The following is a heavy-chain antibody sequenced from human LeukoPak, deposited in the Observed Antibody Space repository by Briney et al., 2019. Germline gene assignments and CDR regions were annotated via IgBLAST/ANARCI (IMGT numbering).Heavy chain of an antibody. CDR2: ISAYNGNT. V-gene: IGHV1-18*01. Sequence: ASVKVSCKASGYTFTSYGISWVRQAPGQGLEWMGWISAYNGNTNYAQKLQGRVTMTTDTSTSTAYMELRSLRSDDTAVYYCARVLSIVVVTAADFDYWGQGTLVTVSP. J-gene: IGHJ4*02. D-gene: IGHD2-21*02. CDR1: GYTFTSYG. CDR3: ARVLSIVVVTAADFDY.